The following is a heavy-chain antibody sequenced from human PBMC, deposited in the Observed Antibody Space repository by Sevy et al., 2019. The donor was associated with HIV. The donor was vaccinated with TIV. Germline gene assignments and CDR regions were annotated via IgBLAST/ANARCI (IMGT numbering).Heavy chain of an antibody. CDR3: ARAPLYDFWSGSDC. V-gene: IGHV7-4-1*02. Sequence: AAVKVSCKASGYTFTSYTMNWVRQAPGQGLEWMGWINTNTGNPTYAQGFTGRFVFSLDTSVSTAYLQISSLKAEDTAVYYCARAPLYDFWSGSDCWGPGTLVTVSS. J-gene: IGHJ4*02. CDR1: GYTFTSYT. CDR2: INTNTGNP. D-gene: IGHD3-3*01.